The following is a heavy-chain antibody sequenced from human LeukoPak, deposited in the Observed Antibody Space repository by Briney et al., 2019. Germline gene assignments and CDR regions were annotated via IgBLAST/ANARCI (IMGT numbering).Heavy chain of an antibody. CDR2: ISASGNDI. Sequence: GGSLRLSCATSGFLVSGYYMSWIRQAPGKGLGWVSYISASGNDISYADSVKGRFTISRDNTKGSLYLQMNSLRAADTAVYYCGTHAGRTGSGDWGQGTLVTVSS. D-gene: IGHD3/OR15-3a*01. J-gene: IGHJ4*02. CDR1: GFLVSGYY. CDR3: GTHAGRTGSGD. V-gene: IGHV3-11*01.